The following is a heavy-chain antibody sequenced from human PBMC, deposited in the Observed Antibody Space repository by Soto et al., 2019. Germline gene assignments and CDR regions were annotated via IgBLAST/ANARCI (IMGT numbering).Heavy chain of an antibody. CDR1: GYTFTSQN. Sequence: ASVKVSCKASGYTFTSQNMHWVRQAPGQGLEWMGVINPSVASTTYAQKFQGRVTMTRDTSTSTVYMEVSSLRSEDTAVYYCASTLGACFDYWGQGTVVTVSS. CDR3: ASTLGACFDY. V-gene: IGHV1-46*03. CDR2: INPSVAST. J-gene: IGHJ4*02. D-gene: IGHD1-26*01.